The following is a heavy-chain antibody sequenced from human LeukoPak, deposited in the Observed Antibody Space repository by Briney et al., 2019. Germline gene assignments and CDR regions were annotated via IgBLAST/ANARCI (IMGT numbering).Heavy chain of an antibody. D-gene: IGHD3-9*01. CDR3: ARDPPILTGPYYYYMDV. J-gene: IGHJ6*03. V-gene: IGHV3-21*01. Sequence: PGGSLRLSCAGSGFTFSSYSMNWVRQAPGKGLEWVSSISTSSSYIYYADSVKGRFIISRDNAKNSLYLQMNSLRAEDTAVYYCARDPPILTGPYYYYMDVWGKGTTVTISS. CDR2: ISTSSSYI. CDR1: GFTFSSYS.